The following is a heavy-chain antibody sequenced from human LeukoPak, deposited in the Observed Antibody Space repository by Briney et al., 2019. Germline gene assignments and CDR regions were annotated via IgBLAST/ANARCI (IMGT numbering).Heavy chain of an antibody. CDR1: GFTFSSYA. CDR3: ARGYYDSPYFDY. J-gene: IGHJ4*02. Sequence: GGSLRLSCAASGFTFSSYAMHWVRQAPGKGLEWVAVISYDGSNKYYADSVKGRFTISRDNSKNTLYLQMNSLRAEDTAVYYCARGYYDSPYFDYWGQGNPGHRLL. D-gene: IGHD3-22*01. CDR2: ISYDGSNK. V-gene: IGHV3-30-3*01.